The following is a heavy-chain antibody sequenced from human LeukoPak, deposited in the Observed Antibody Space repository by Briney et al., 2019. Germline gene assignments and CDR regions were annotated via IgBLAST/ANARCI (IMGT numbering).Heavy chain of an antibody. Sequence: GMSLRLSCAAYGFTFSNYGMHWARQAPGKGLEWVALIWYDGSDKYYADSVKGRFTISRDNSKSTLYLQMNSLRAEDTAVYYCARGNYDSSGSFDYWGQGTLVTVSS. CDR1: GFTFSNYG. V-gene: IGHV3-33*01. CDR2: IWYDGSDK. CDR3: ARGNYDSSGSFDY. D-gene: IGHD3-22*01. J-gene: IGHJ4*02.